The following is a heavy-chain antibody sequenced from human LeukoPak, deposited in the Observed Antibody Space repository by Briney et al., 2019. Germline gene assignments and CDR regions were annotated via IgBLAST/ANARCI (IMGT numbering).Heavy chain of an antibody. J-gene: IGHJ4*02. Sequence: GGSLRLSCAASGFSFSDAWMSWVRQAPGKGLEWVALISYGGSNKYYADSVKGRFTISRDNSKNTLYLQMNSLGPEDTAVYYCARAFDYWGQGTLVTVSS. V-gene: IGHV3-30*03. CDR2: ISYGGSNK. CDR1: GFSFSDAW. CDR3: ARAFDY.